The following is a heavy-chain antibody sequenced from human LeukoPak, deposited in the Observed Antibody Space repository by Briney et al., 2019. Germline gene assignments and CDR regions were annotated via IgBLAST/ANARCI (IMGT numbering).Heavy chain of an antibody. V-gene: IGHV3-23*01. D-gene: IGHD3-22*01. CDR1: GFTFSSYA. Sequence: GGSLRLSCAASGFTFSSYAMSWVRQAPGKGLEWVSAISGSGGSTYYADSVKGRFTISRDNSKNTLYLQMNSLRAEDTAVYYCAKASAMIVVVSKYFDYWGQGTLATVSS. CDR3: AKASAMIVVVSKYFDY. J-gene: IGHJ4*02. CDR2: ISGSGGST.